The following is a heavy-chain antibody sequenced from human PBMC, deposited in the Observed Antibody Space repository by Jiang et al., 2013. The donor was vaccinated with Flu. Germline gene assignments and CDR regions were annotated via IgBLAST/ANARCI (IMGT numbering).Heavy chain of an antibody. J-gene: IGHJ6*02. V-gene: IGHV3-15*01. CDR2: KTDGGTT. Sequence: KTDGGTTDYAAPVKGRFTISRDDSKNMLYLQMNSLETEDTAVYYCTTSPTIFGVVRNYYYGMDVWGQGTTVTVSS. D-gene: IGHD3-3*01. CDR3: TTSPTIFGVVRNYYYGMDV.